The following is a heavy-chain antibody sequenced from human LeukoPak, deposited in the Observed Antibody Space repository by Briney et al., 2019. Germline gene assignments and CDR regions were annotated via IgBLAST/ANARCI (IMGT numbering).Heavy chain of an antibody. CDR1: GFTFEDHV. J-gene: IGHJ4*02. CDR3: AKDLGGSATTV. CDR2: ISWSGDRM. V-gene: IGHV3-9*01. Sequence: PGGPLRLSCAASGFTFEDHVMHWVRQAPGKGLEWVSSISWSGDRMGYADAVKGRFTISRDNAKNSLFLQMNSLRVEDTALYYCAKDLGGSATTVWGQGTLVTVSS. D-gene: IGHD2-2*01.